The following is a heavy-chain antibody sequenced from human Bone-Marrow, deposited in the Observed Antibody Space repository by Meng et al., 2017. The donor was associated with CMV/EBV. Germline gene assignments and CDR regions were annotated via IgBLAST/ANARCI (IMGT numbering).Heavy chain of an antibody. D-gene: IGHD6-13*01. CDR3: ARGTTGYSSSWLYYYGMDV. V-gene: IGHV4-59*01. CDR1: GGSISSYY. CDR2: IYYSGST. Sequence: GSLRLSCTVSGGSISSYYWSWIRQPPGKGLEWVGYIYYSGSTNYNPSLKSRVTISVDTSKNQFSLKLSSVTAADTAVYYCARGTTGYSSSWLYYYGMDVWGQGTTVTGSS. J-gene: IGHJ6*01.